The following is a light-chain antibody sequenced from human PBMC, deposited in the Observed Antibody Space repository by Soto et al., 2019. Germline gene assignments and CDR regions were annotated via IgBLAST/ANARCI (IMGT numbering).Light chain of an antibody. CDR3: SSYTSSSPLV. Sequence: QSALTQPASVSGSPGQSITISCTGTSSDVGGYNYVSWYQQHPGKAPKLMVYVVITRLPGVSNRVHGAKSGNTASLTISGLKAENDADYSCSSYTSSSPLVFGGGTKVTVL. CDR1: SSDVGGYNY. J-gene: IGLJ2*01. V-gene: IGLV2-14*01. CDR2: VVI.